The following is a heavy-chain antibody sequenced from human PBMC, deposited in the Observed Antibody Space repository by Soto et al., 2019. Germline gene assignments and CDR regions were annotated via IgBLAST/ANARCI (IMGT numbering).Heavy chain of an antibody. CDR1: GFTFSDYA. D-gene: IGHD6-19*01. Sequence: VQLVESGGGVVQPGRSLRLSCVASGFTFSDYAMHWVRQAPGKGLEWVAVVSHDGRNTHYADSVKGRITISRDSSKNTVSLEMTSLRAEDTAVYYCAKGGRQWLVTSDFNYWGQGALVTVSS. J-gene: IGHJ4*02. CDR3: AKGGRQWLVTSDFNY. CDR2: VSHDGRNT. V-gene: IGHV3-30*18.